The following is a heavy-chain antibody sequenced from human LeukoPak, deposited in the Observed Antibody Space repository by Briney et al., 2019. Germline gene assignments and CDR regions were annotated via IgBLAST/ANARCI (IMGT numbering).Heavy chain of an antibody. CDR1: GFTFSSYG. V-gene: IGHV3-33*01. CDR2: IWYDGSNK. D-gene: IGHD5-18*01. CDR3: ARGWAEGYSYGQYYFDY. Sequence: GRSLRLSCAASGFTFSSYGMHWVRQAPGKGLEWVAVIWYDGSNKYYADSVKGRFTISGDNSKNTLYVQMNSLRAEDTAVYYCARGWAEGYSYGQYYFDYWGQGTLVTVSS. J-gene: IGHJ4*02.